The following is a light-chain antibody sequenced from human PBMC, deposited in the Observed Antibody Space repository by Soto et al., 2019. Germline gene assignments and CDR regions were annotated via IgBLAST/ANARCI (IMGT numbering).Light chain of an antibody. CDR3: QQYKSYWT. CDR2: KAS. CDR1: QSISSW. V-gene: IGKV1-5*03. J-gene: IGKJ1*01. Sequence: DIQMTQSPSTLSASVGDRVTITCRASQSISSWLAWYQQKPRKAPKLLIYKASSLESGVPSRFSGSGSGTEFTLSISSLHPEDFATYYCQQYKSYWTFGQGTK.